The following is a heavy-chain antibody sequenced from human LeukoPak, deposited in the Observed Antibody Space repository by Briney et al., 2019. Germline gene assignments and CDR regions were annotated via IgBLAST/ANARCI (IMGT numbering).Heavy chain of an antibody. D-gene: IGHD3-10*01. V-gene: IGHV4-34*01. Sequence: SETLSLTCAVYGGSFSGHYWSWIRQPPGKGLEWIGEINHSGSTNYNPSLKSRVTISVDTSKNQFSLKLSSVTAADTAVYYCARGRNYYGSGSYQNWFDPWGQGTLVTVSS. CDR3: ARGRNYYGSGSYQNWFDP. CDR1: GGSFSGHY. J-gene: IGHJ5*02. CDR2: INHSGST.